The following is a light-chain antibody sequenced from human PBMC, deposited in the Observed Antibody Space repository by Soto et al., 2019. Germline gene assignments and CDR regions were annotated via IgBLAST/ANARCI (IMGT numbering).Light chain of an antibody. CDR3: QHRANWPLT. V-gene: IGKV3-15*01. CDR1: QSISSN. J-gene: IGKJ4*01. Sequence: EIVMTQSPATLSVSLGEIANLSCRASQSISSNLAWYQQKPGQAPRLLIYGASTRATGIPARFSGSGSGTEFTLTISSLEPEDFALYYCQHRANWPLTFGGGTKVDIK. CDR2: GAS.